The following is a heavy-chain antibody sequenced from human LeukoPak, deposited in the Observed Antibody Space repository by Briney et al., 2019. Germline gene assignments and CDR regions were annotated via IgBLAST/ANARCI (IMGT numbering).Heavy chain of an antibody. CDR1: GGSISSSSYY. J-gene: IGHJ5*02. CDR2: IYYSGST. Sequence: PSETLSLTCTVSGGSISSSSYYWSWIRQPPGKGLEWIGYIYYSGSTNYNPSLKSRVTISVDTTKNQFSLKLSSVTAADTAVYYCARARPGMTTVFSGWFDPWGQGTLVTVSS. V-gene: IGHV4-61*01. CDR3: ARARPGMTTVFSGWFDP. D-gene: IGHD4-17*01.